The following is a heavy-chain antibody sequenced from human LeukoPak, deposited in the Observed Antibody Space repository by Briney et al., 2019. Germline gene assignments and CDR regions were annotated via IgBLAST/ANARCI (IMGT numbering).Heavy chain of an antibody. Sequence: SQTLSLTCAVSGGSISSGAYSWSWIRQPPGKGLEWIGYTYHSGSTYYNPSLKSRVTISVDRSKNQFSLRLSSVTAADTAVYYCARGDDSGVYFDYWGQGTLVTVSS. CDR2: TYHSGST. CDR3: ARGDDSGVYFDY. J-gene: IGHJ4*02. V-gene: IGHV4-30-2*01. CDR1: GGSISSGAYS. D-gene: IGHD2-15*01.